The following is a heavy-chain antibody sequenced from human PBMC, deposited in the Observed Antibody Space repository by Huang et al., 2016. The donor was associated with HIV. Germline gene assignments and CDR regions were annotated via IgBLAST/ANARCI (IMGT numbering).Heavy chain of an antibody. CDR1: GYTFTSNH. Sequence: QVQLVQSGAEVKKPGASVRISCKASGYTFTSNHINWGRQAPGQGLELMGKINPRGGSTDYAQKFQDRITMTRDRSTSTVYLELRSLTSDDTAIYYCARVGSGWSLLGDALDFWGRGTMVTVS. CDR2: INPRGGST. J-gene: IGHJ3*01. V-gene: IGHV1-46*01. CDR3: ARVGSGWSLLGDALDF. D-gene: IGHD6-19*01.